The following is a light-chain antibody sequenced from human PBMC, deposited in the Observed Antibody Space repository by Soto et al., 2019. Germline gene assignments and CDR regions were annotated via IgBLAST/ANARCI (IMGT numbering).Light chain of an antibody. CDR1: QSVSNNY. CDR3: QQYGSSGT. Sequence: EIVLTQSPGTLSLSPGERATLSCRASQSVSNNYLAWYQQKPGQAPRILIYGASNRATGIPDRFSGSGSGTDFNLTISRLEPEDFAVYYCQQYGSSGTFGQGTKVEIK. CDR2: GAS. V-gene: IGKV3-20*01. J-gene: IGKJ1*01.